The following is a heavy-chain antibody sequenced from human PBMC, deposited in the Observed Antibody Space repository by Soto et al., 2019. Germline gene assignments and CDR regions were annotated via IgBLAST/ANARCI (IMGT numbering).Heavy chain of an antibody. CDR2: IKQDGSEK. V-gene: IGHV3-7*01. CDR3: AREGRITGTTVYYYYGMDV. J-gene: IGHJ6*02. Sequence: EVQLVESGGGLVQPGGSLRLSCAASGFTFSSYWMSWVRQALGKGLEWVANIKQDGSEKYYVDSVKGRFTISRDNAKNSLYLQMNSLRAEDTAVYYCAREGRITGTTVYYYYGMDVWGQGTTVTVSS. D-gene: IGHD1-7*01. CDR1: GFTFSSYW.